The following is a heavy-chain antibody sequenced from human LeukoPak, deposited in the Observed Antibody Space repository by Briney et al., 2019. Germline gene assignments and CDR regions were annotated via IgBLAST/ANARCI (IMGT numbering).Heavy chain of an antibody. CDR2: ISGSGT. CDR3: ARDPNGDYIGAFDM. V-gene: IGHV3-23*01. D-gene: IGHD4-17*01. J-gene: IGHJ3*02. Sequence: PGGSLRLSCATSGFTFRSYAMIWVRQAPDRGLQWVSGISGSGTYYADFAKGRFTISRDNSKNTLYLQMNSLRAEDTATYYCARDPNGDYIGAFDMWGQGTMVTVS. CDR1: GFTFRSYA.